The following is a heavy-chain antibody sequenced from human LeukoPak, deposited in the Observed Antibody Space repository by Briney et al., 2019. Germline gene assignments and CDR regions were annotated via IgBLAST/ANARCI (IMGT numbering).Heavy chain of an antibody. CDR3: ARDRVATTFWGSLYYYYGMDV. CDR1: GFTFSSYS. J-gene: IGHJ6*02. CDR2: ISSSSSTI. D-gene: IGHD3-16*01. Sequence: GGSLRLSCAASGFTFSSYSMNWVRQAPGKGLEWVSYISSSSSTIYYADSVKGRFTISRDNAKNSLYLQMNSLRAEDTAVYYCARDRVATTFWGSLYYYYGMDVWGQGTTVTV. V-gene: IGHV3-48*04.